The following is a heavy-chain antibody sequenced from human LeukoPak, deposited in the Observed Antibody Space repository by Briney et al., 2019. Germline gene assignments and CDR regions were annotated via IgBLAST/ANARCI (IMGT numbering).Heavy chain of an antibody. CDR2: ISSSSSYI. CDR3: ARVYCSSTSCYYFDY. J-gene: IGHJ4*02. V-gene: IGHV3-21*01. D-gene: IGHD2-2*01. CDR1: GFTFSSYS. Sequence: GGSLRLSCAASGFTFSSYSMNWVRQAPGKGLEWVSSISSSSSYIYYADSVKGRFTISRDNAKNSLYLQMNSLRAEDTAVYYCARVYCSSTSCYYFDYWGQGTLGTVSA.